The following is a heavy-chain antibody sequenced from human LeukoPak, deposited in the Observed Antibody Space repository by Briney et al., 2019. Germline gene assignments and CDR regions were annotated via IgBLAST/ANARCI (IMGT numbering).Heavy chain of an antibody. V-gene: IGHV4-59*08. CDR3: ARYYCAGSYSVYYYFGMDV. Sequence: TSSETLSLTCTVSGVSIRRYYWSCIRQSPGKGLEWIGYIYYSGSTNYNPSLKSRVTISVDTSKNQFSLRLSSVTAADTAVYYCARYYCAGSYSVYYYFGMDVWGQGTTVTVSS. CDR2: IYYSGST. J-gene: IGHJ6*02. CDR1: GVSIRRYY. D-gene: IGHD3-10*01.